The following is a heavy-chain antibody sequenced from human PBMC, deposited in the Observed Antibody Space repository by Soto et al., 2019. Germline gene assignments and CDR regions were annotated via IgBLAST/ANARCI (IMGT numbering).Heavy chain of an antibody. CDR3: AKDPHDYIWGQYRNDAFDI. J-gene: IGHJ3*02. Sequence: GGSLRLSCAASGFTFSSYAMSWVRQAPGRGLEWVSAISGSGRTTYYADSVKGRFTISRDNSKNTLDLQMNSLRGEDTAVYYCAKDPHDYIWGQYRNDAFDIWGQGTMVTVSS. CDR2: ISGSGRTT. V-gene: IGHV3-23*01. D-gene: IGHD3-16*01. CDR1: GFTFSSYA.